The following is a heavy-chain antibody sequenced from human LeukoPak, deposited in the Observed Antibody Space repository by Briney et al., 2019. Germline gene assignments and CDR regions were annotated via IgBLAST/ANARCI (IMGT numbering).Heavy chain of an antibody. D-gene: IGHD2-8*01. CDR3: TQWADVAPMDV. CDR2: IRSKANSYGT. Sequence: GGSLKLSCAASGFNFSGSAVHWVRQASGKGLEWVGRIRSKANSYGTAYSESVKGRFSISRDDSKNTSYLQMNSLKSEDTAVYFCTQWADVAPMDVWGQGTTVIVS. J-gene: IGHJ6*02. V-gene: IGHV3-73*01. CDR1: GFNFSGSA.